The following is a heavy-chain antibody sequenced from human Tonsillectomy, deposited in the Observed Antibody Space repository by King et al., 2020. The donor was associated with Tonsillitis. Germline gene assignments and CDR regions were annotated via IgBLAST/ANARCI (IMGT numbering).Heavy chain of an antibody. D-gene: IGHD2-8*02. J-gene: IGHJ3*01. CDR1: GFSVSNYV. CDR3: VREGCTSGRAPAFEL. Sequence: VQLVESGGGVVQPGRPLTLSCTGSGFSVSNYVMHWVRQAPGEGLVWVAGSSFDGSVYYIESVKGRFTISRDSSQNTLFLLMSSLRVEDTALFYCVREGCTSGRAPAFELWGQGTVVSVSS. V-gene: IGHV3-30*10. CDR2: SSFDGSV.